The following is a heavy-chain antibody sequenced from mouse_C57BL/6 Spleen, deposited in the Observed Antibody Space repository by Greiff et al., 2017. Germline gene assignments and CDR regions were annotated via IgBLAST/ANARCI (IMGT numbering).Heavy chain of an antibody. CDR3: ARWDYGSFYYAMDY. Sequence: DVKLQESGPELVKPGASVKISCKASGYSFTGYYMNWVKQSPEKSLEWIGEINPSTGGTTYNQKFKAKATLTVDKSSSTAYMQLKSLTSEDSAVYYCARWDYGSFYYAMDYCGQGTSATVSS. V-gene: IGHV1-42*01. D-gene: IGHD1-1*01. CDR1: GYSFTGYY. J-gene: IGHJ4*01. CDR2: INPSTGGT.